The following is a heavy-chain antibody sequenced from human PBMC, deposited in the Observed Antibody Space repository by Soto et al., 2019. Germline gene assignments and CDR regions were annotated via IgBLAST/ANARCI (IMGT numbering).Heavy chain of an antibody. Sequence: ETLSLTCSVSGGSISGHYWSWIRLPAGRRLQWVGRIYISGTTNYNPSLKSRVRMSVDTDRNSFSLRLDSVTAADTAVYYCARNFDIAATGTAFDSWGRGVLVTVSS. V-gene: IGHV4-4*07. CDR1: GGSISGHY. J-gene: IGHJ4*02. D-gene: IGHD6-13*01. CDR2: IYISGTT. CDR3: ARNFDIAATGTAFDS.